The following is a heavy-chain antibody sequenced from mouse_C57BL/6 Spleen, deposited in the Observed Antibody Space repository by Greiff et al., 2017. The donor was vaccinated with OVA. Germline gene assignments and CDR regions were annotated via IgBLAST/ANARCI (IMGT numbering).Heavy chain of an antibody. CDR3: ASLWEDYFDY. J-gene: IGHJ2*01. D-gene: IGHD4-1*01. V-gene: IGHV1-76*01. CDR2: IYPGSGNT. CDR1: GYTFTDYY. Sequence: QVQLQQSGAELVRPGASVKLSCKASGYTFTDYYINWVKQRPGQGLEWIARIYPGSGNTYYNEKFNGKATMTAEKSSSTAYMQISSLTSEDSAVYFCASLWEDYFDYWGQGTTLTVSS.